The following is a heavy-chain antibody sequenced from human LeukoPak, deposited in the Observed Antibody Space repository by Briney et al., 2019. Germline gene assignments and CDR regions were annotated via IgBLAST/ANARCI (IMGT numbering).Heavy chain of an antibody. CDR3: ARMAVGVVVAATRDYYYYMDV. V-gene: IGHV4-59*01. Sequence: SETLSLTCTVSGCSISSYYWRWIRPPPGQGLVWIGYIYYSGSTNYNHYLKSRVTISVDQYKNQFSLKLSSVTAADTAVYYCARMAVGVVVAATRDYYYYMDVWGKGTTVTVSS. D-gene: IGHD2-15*01. J-gene: IGHJ6*03. CDR2: IYYSGST. CDR1: GCSISSYY.